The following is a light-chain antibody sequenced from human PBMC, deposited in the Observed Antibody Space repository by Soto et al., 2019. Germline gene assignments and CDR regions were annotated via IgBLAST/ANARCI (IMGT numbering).Light chain of an antibody. J-gene: IGKJ1*01. V-gene: IGKV1-39*01. CDR3: QQSYSTPPWT. CDR2: AAS. CDR1: QSISSY. Sequence: DIQMTQSPSSLSASVGDRVTITCRASQSISSYLNWYQQKQGKAPKLLIYAASSLQSGVPSRFSGSGSGTDFTLTSSSRQPEDFATYYCQQSYSTPPWTFGQGTKVEIK.